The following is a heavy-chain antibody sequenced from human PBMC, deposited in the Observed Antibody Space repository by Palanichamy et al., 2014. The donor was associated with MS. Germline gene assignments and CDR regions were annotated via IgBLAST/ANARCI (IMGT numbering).Heavy chain of an antibody. CDR1: GFTFSTYD. Sequence: EVQLLESGGGLVQPGGSLRLSCAASGFTFSTYDMSWVRQAPGKGLEWVSAIRGSGGNTYYADSVKGRFTISRDNSRNTLYLQMNSLRAEDTALYYCAKDHPLAGQFLDVWGQGTTVTVPS. D-gene: IGHD4-11*01. CDR2: IRGSGGNT. V-gene: IGHV3-23*01. CDR3: AKDHPLAGQFLDV. J-gene: IGHJ6*02.